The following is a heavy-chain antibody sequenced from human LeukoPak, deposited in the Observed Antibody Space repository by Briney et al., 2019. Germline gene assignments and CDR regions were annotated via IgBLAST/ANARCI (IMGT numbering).Heavy chain of an antibody. CDR1: GGSISSYY. D-gene: IGHD3-22*01. CDR3: ARVQDATYYYDSSGDDAFDI. CDR2: IYYSGST. J-gene: IGHJ3*02. Sequence: SETLSLTCTVSGGSISSYYWSWFRQPPGKGLQWFGYIYYSGSTNYNPSLKSRVTISVDTSKNQFSLKLSSVTAADTAVYYCARVQDATYYYDSSGDDAFDIWGQGTMVTVSS. V-gene: IGHV4-59*01.